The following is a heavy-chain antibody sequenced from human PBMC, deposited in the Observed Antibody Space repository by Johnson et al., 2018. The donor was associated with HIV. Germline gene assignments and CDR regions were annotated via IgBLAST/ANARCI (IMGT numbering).Heavy chain of an antibody. V-gene: IGHV3-30*02. CDR2: IRYDGTNK. CDR3: ARDSMVRGVNAFDI. J-gene: IGHJ3*02. Sequence: QVQLVESGGGVVQPGGSLRLSCAASGFTFSSYGMHWVRQAPGKGLEWVAFIRYDGTNKDYRDSVKGRFTISRDNPQNTVYLQMNSLTADDTALYYCARDSMVRGVNAFDIWGQGTMVTVSS. CDR1: GFTFSSYG. D-gene: IGHD3-10*01.